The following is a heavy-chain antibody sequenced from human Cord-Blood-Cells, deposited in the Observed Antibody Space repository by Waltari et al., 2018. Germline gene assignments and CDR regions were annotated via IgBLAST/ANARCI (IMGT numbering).Heavy chain of an antibody. J-gene: IGHJ4*02. D-gene: IGHD3-22*01. CDR3: ARAYYDSSGYYTFDY. CDR2: INHSGST. CDR1: GGSFSGYY. Sequence: QVQLQQWGAGLLTPSETLSLTCAVYGGSFSGYYFSWISRPPGKGLEWIGEINHSGSTNYDPSLKSRVTISVDTSKNQFSLKLSSVTAADTAVYYCARAYYDSSGYYTFDYWGQGTLVTVSS. V-gene: IGHV4-34*01.